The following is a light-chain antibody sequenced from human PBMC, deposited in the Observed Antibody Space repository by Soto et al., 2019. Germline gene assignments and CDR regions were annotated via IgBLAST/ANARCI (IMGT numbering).Light chain of an antibody. V-gene: IGKV3-20*01. Sequence: EIVMTQSPATLSVSPGERATLSSRASQSVSNNYIAWYQQKPGQAPSLLIYGASSRATGLPDRFSGSGSATDFPITISRLAQEDVAVYFRQQDGRPPLTFGRGTKVDNK. CDR1: QSVSNNY. CDR3: QQDGRPPLT. J-gene: IGKJ4*01. CDR2: GAS.